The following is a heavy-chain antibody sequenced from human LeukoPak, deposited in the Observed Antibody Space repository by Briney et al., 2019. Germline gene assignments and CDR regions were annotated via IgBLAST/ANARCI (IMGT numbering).Heavy chain of an antibody. Sequence: AGGSLRLSCVGSGFTFNDYDIHWVRQAPGKGLEWVTTLWSDAINKYYGDSVKGRFSISRDNSKNTVYLQMNSLRAEDTAVYFCAKDRKPGLIDVWGKGTTVTVSS. CDR2: LWSDAINK. CDR3: AKDRKPGLIDV. CDR1: GFTFNDYD. J-gene: IGHJ6*03. V-gene: IGHV3-33*06.